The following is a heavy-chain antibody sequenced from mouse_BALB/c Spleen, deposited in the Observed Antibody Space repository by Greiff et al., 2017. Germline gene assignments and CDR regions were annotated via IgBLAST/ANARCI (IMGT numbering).Heavy chain of an antibody. J-gene: IGHJ2*01. CDR1: GFNIKDYY. CDR2: IDPENSDT. CDR3: NLYSH. V-gene: IGHV14-4*02. Sequence: VQLQQSGAELVRSGASVKLSCTASGFNIKDYYMHWVKQRPEQGLEWIGWIDPENSDTEYAPKFQGKATMTADTSSNTAYLQLSSLTSEDTAVYYCNLYSHWGQGTTLTVSS.